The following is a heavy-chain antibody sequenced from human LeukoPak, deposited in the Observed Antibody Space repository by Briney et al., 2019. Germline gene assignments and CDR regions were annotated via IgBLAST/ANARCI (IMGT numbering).Heavy chain of an antibody. D-gene: IGHD3-10*01. CDR3: AREGSSYAPSEPFYFDY. J-gene: IGHJ4*02. Sequence: LPGGSLRLSCAASGFTFSSHDMNWVRQAPGKGLEWVSYISSGGYTTRYADSVKGRFTISRDNAKNSLYLQMNSLRAEDTAVYYCAREGSSYAPSEPFYFDYWGQGTLVTVSS. CDR1: GFTFSSHD. V-gene: IGHV3-48*03. CDR2: ISSGGYTT.